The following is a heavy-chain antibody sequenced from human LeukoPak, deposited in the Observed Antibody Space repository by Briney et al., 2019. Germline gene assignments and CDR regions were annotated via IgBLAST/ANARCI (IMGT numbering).Heavy chain of an antibody. CDR3: ASGRYYYDSSHDY. CDR1: GGTISSSNW. CDR2: IYHSGST. J-gene: IGHJ4*02. D-gene: IGHD3-22*01. V-gene: IGHV4-4*02. Sequence: SGTLSLTCAVSGGTISSSNWWSWVRQPPGKGLEWIGEIYHSGSTNYNPSLKSRVTISVDKSKNQFSLKLSSVTAADTAVYYCASGRYYYDSSHDYWGQGTLVTVSS.